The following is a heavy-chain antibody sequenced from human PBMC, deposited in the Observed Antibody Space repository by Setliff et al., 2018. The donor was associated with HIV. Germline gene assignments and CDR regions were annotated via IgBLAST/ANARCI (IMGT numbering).Heavy chain of an antibody. CDR2: ISPDNGAA. CDR1: GYMVLGYK. Sequence: ASVKVSCKAIGYMVLGYKMSWVRQAPGQGLEWIGRISPDNGAAEYAPKFQGRVRMTLDTSISTAYLEIPRLTSDDAAVYYCARPRVFDSFDVWGQGTLVTVSS. CDR3: ARPRVFDSFDV. J-gene: IGHJ3*01. V-gene: IGHV1-2*06.